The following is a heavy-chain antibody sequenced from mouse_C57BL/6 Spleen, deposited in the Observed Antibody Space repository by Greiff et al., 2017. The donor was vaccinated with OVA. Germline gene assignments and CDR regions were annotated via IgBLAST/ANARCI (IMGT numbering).Heavy chain of an antibody. V-gene: IGHV1-74*01. Sequence: VKLQQPGAELVKPGASVKVSCKASGYTFTSYWMHWVKQRPGQGLEWIGRIHPSDSDTNYNQKFKGKATLTVDKSSSTAYMQLSSLTSEDSAVYYCAIADYEGYFDVWGTGTTVTVSS. CDR2: IHPSDSDT. J-gene: IGHJ1*03. D-gene: IGHD2-4*01. CDR3: AIADYEGYFDV. CDR1: GYTFTSYW.